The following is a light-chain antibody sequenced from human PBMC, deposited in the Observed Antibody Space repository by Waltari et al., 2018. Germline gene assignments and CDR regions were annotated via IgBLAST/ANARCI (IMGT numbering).Light chain of an antibody. CDR2: DVS. Sequence: QSALSQPRSVSGSPGQPVTISCTGTSSAVGTYNYVPWYQQHPGKAPKLMIYDVSKRPSGVPDRISGSKSGNTASLTISGLQAEDEADYYCCSYAGRFYVFGPGTKVTV. V-gene: IGLV2-11*01. CDR1: SSAVGTYNY. CDR3: CSYAGRFYV. J-gene: IGLJ1*01.